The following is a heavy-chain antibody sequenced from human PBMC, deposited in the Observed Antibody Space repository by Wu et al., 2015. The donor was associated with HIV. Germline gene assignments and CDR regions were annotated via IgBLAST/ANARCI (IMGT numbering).Heavy chain of an antibody. CDR2: IYYTGNT. CDR1: GGSILTYY. CDR3: ARDPSSSWSRGAFDI. D-gene: IGHD6-13*01. J-gene: IGHJ3*02. V-gene: IGHV4-59*01. Sequence: VQLQESGPGLVKPSETLSLSCTVSGGSILTYYWSWIRQSPDKGLEWIGYIYYTGNTKYNPSLQSRVTLSIDTPKNQFSLKLTSVTPADTAMYYCARDPSSSWSRGAFDIWGQGAMVIVSS.